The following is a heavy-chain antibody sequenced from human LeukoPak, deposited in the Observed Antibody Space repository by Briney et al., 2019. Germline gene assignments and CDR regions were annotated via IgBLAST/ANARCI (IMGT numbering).Heavy chain of an antibody. CDR2: INHSGST. D-gene: IGHD4-17*01. J-gene: IGHJ5*02. CDR3: ARVGDYGDYVNWFDP. Sequence: SGTLSLTCAVSGGSISSTNWWSWVRQPPGKGLEWIGEINHSGSTNYNPSLKSRVTISVDTSKNQFSLKVKSVTVADTAVYYCARVGDYGDYVNWFDPWGQGTLVTVSS. V-gene: IGHV4-4*02. CDR1: GGSISSTNW.